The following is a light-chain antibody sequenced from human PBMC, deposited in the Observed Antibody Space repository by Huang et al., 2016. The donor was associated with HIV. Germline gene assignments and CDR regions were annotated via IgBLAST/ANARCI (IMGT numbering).Light chain of an antibody. CDR2: DAS. J-gene: IGKJ3*01. CDR3: QQLSAYPLS. CDR1: HDINTY. Sequence: QLTQSPSSLSASIGDRVTIACRASHDINTYLAWYQQKPGRAPKLLIYDASTLQTVVPSRVRGVESGTAFSLTITSLQPDDFAVYYCQQLSAYPLSFGPGTTVD. V-gene: IGKV1-9*01.